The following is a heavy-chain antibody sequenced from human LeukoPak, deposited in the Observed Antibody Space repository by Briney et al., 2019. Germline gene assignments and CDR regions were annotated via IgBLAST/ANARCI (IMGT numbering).Heavy chain of an antibody. D-gene: IGHD4-17*01. CDR1: GFTSKSFS. V-gene: IGHV3-21*01. CDR3: ARQGNGDYPFDF. CDR2: ISGSGNNR. J-gene: IGHJ4*02. Sequence: PGGSLRLSCAASGFTSKSFSMNWVRQTPGKGLEWVSAISGSGNNRYYADSLKGRFTVSRDNARDSLYLQMSSLRAEDTAVYYCARQGNGDYPFDFWGQGTLVTVSS.